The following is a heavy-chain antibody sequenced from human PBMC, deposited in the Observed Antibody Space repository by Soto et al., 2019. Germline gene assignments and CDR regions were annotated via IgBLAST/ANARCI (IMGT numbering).Heavy chain of an antibody. Sequence: PSETLSLTCTVSGGSISSAGYYWSWIRQHPGKRLEWIGQIYHTGTTSYNPSLKNRVTISLDKSNNQFSLRLTSMTAADTAVYYCATLPPRIVVVMTDLPTWGQGTLVTVSS. CDR2: IYHTGTT. CDR3: ATLPPRIVVVMTDLPT. D-gene: IGHD2-15*01. V-gene: IGHV4-39*07. CDR1: GGSISSAGYY. J-gene: IGHJ5*02.